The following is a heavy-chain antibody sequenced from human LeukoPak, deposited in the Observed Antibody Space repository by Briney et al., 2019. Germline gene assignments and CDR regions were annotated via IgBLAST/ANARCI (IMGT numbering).Heavy chain of an antibody. D-gene: IGHD3-22*01. CDR3: ARDLYYYDSSGYYRGLDY. CDR2: IKQDGSEK. Sequence: GGSLRLSCAASGFTFSSYWMSWVRQAPGKGLEWVANIKQDGSEKYYVDSVKGRFTISRDNAKNSLYLQMNSLRGEDTAVYYCARDLYYYDSSGYYRGLDYWGQGTLVTVSS. V-gene: IGHV3-7*01. CDR1: GFTFSSYW. J-gene: IGHJ4*02.